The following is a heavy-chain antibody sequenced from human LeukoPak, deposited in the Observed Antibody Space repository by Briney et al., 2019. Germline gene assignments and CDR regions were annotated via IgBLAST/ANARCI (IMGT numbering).Heavy chain of an antibody. CDR2: IYHSGST. D-gene: IGHD6-13*01. J-gene: IGHJ4*02. V-gene: IGHV4-30-2*01. Sequence: SQTLSLTCAVSGGSISSGGYSWSWIRQPPGKGLEWIGYIYHSGSTHYNPSLKSRVTISVDRSKNQFSLKLSSVTAADTAVYYCARVRTAAALYYFDYWGQGTLVTVSS. CDR1: GGSISSGGYS. CDR3: ARVRTAAALYYFDY.